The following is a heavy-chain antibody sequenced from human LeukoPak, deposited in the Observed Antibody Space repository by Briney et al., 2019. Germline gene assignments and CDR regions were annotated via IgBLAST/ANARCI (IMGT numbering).Heavy chain of an antibody. Sequence: SETLSLTCTVSGGSISSSSYYWGWIRQPPGKGLEWIGSIYYSGSTYYNPSLKSRVTISVDTSKNQFSLKLSSVTAADTAVYYCARLGGDVWGSYRYGDYWGQGTLVTVSS. CDR1: GGSISSSSYY. CDR3: ARLGGDVWGSYRYGDY. CDR2: IYYSGST. D-gene: IGHD3-16*02. V-gene: IGHV4-39*01. J-gene: IGHJ4*02.